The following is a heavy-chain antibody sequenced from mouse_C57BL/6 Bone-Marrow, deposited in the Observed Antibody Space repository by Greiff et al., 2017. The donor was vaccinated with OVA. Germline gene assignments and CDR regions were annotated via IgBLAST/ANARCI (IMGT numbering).Heavy chain of an antibody. V-gene: IGHV1-81*01. CDR2: IYPRSGNT. CDR1: GYTFTSYG. J-gene: IGHJ2*01. D-gene: IGHD2-4*01. Sequence: QVQLQQSGAELARPGASVKLSCKASGYTFTSYGISWVKQRTGQGLEWIGVIYPRSGNTYYNEKFKGKATLTADKSSSTAYMELRSLTSEDSAVYFCARCGGLRRGNYFDYWGQGTTLTVSS. CDR3: ARCGGLRRGNYFDY.